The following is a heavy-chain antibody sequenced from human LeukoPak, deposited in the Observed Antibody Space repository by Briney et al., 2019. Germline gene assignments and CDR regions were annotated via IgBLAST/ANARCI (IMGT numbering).Heavy chain of an antibody. D-gene: IGHD2-2*01. J-gene: IGHJ5*02. V-gene: IGHV4-39*07. CDR3: ARIPDPRYCSSTSCYSIGFDP. Sequence: SETLSLTCTVSGGSISSSSYYWGWIRQPPGKGLEWIGSIYYSGSTYYNPSLKSRVTISVDTSKNQFSLKLSSVTAADTAVYYCARIPDPRYCSSTSCYSIGFDPWGQGTLVTVSS. CDR2: IYYSGST. CDR1: GGSISSSSYY.